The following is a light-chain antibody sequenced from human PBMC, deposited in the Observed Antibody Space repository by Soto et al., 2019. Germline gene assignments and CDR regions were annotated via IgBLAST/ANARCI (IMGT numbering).Light chain of an antibody. Sequence: QSVLTQPPSVSGAPGQRVTITCTGTSSNIGAGYDVIWYQQLPGSAPKPLTFGNNSRSSGVPDRFSGSQSGTSASLAVAGLPAEDEADYHCQSYDTRLSGSVFGEGTQLTVL. CDR3: QSYDTRLSGSV. CDR1: SSNIGAGYD. V-gene: IGLV1-40*01. CDR2: GNN. J-gene: IGLJ3*02.